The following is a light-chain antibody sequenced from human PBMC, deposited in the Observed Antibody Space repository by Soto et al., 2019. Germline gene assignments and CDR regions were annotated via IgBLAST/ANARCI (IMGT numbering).Light chain of an antibody. CDR1: QSVRTN. J-gene: IGKJ5*01. Sequence: MTPFPDTVSVTPGGTVTLSCGASQSVRTNLAWYQQKPGKAPKLLIYSASTLVRGVPSRFSGSGSGTEFTLTISGLQPEDSLTYHCQQAKSFPITFGQGTRLEIK. V-gene: IGKV1-12*01. CDR3: QQAKSFPIT. CDR2: SAS.